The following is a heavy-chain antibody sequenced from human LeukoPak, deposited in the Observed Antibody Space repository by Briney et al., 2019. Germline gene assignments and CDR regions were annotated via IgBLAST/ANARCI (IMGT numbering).Heavy chain of an antibody. D-gene: IGHD5-18*01. CDR2: IYHSGST. CDR3: ARGGGDTASVWFDP. Sequence: SETLSLTCAVSGYSISSGYYWGWIRQPPGKGLEWIGSIYHSGSTYYNPSLKSRVTISVDTSKNQFSLKLSSVTAADTAVYYCARGGGDTASVWFDPWGQGTLVPVSS. J-gene: IGHJ5*02. CDR1: GYSISSGYY. V-gene: IGHV4-38-2*01.